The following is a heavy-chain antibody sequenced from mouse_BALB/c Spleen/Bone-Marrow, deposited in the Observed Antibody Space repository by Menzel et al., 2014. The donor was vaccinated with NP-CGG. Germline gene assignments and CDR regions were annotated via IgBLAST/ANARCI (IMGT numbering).Heavy chain of an antibody. D-gene: IGHD2-4*01. CDR2: IDTSDSYT. Sequence: QVQLQQSGAELGMPGASVKMSCKASGYTFTDNWIYWVKQRPGQGLEWIGAIDTSDSYTNYNQKFMGKVSLTVDASSSTAYMQVSSLTSDDSAVYYGARGGHDFSLDYWGQGTSVTVSS. V-gene: IGHV1-69*01. J-gene: IGHJ4*01. CDR1: GYTFTDNW. CDR3: ARGGHDFSLDY.